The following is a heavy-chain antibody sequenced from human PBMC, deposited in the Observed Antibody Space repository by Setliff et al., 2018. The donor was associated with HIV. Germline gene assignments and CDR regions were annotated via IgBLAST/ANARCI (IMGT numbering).Heavy chain of an antibody. V-gene: IGHV1-18*01. J-gene: IGHJ3*02. D-gene: IGHD6-19*01. CDR2: ISASSDNT. CDR1: GYTFTTYG. Sequence: ASVKVSCKASGYTFTTYGFNWVRQAPGQGLEWMGWISASSDNTNYAQKFQGRVAMTTETATSTAYMEMRSLRSDDKAMYFCARVPYRSAWFSGGHDAFDIWGQGTMVTVSS. CDR3: ARVPYRSAWFSGGHDAFDI.